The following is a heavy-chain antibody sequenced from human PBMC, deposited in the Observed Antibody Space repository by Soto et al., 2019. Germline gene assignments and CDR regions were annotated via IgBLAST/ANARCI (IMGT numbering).Heavy chain of an antibody. J-gene: IGHJ4*02. V-gene: IGHV3-48*01. CDR1: GFTFSSYH. CDR3: AGDDLVTSHFDN. CDR2: ISASSSTI. D-gene: IGHD2-15*01. Sequence: EVHLVESGGGLVQPGGSLRLSCAASGFTFSSYHMNWVRQTPGKGLQWLSYISASSSTIFYADSVRGRFTISRDNAKNSLYLQMNSLRAEDTAVYYCAGDDLVTSHFDNWGQGTLVTVSS.